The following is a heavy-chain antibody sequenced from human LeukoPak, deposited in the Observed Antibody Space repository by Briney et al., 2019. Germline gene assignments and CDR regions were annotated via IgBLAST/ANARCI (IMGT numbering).Heavy chain of an antibody. CDR1: GFSFSSYV. D-gene: IGHD6-19*01. CDR2: ISSSGSPI. CDR3: VLRGAVAAADF. J-gene: IGHJ4*02. Sequence: GGSLRLSCVASGFSFSSYVMNWVRQAPGKGLEWVSYISSSGSPIYYADSVEGRFTISGDNAKNSLYLQMNSLRAEDTAVYYCVLRGAVAAADFWGQGTLVTVSS. V-gene: IGHV3-48*03.